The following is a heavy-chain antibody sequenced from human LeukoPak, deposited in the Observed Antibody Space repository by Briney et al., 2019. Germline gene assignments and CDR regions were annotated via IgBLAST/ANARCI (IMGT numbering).Heavy chain of an antibody. CDR1: GFEFNVYG. CDR3: AKDDSALWFGELSHYFNW. V-gene: IGHV3-23*01. J-gene: IGHJ4*02. CDR2: ISGRGDST. D-gene: IGHD3-10*01. Sequence: GGSLRLSCAASGFEFNVYGMNWVRQAPGKGLGWVSSISGRGDSTSYADSVKGRFIISRDISKNTLYLQMNSLRADDTAVYYCAKDDSALWFGELSHYFNWWGQGTLVTVSS.